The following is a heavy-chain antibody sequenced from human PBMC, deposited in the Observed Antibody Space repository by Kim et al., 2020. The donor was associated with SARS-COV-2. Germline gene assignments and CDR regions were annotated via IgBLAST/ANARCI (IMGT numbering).Heavy chain of an antibody. CDR2: INHSGST. V-gene: IGHV4-34*01. J-gene: IGHJ6*03. D-gene: IGHD6-6*01. CDR3: AKGGSSRARYYYYYMDV. Sequence: SETLSLTCAVYGGSFSGYYWSWIRQPPGKGLEWIGEINHSGSTNYNPSLKSRVTISVDTSKNQFSLKLSSVTAADTAVYYCAKGGSSRARYYYYYMDVWGKGTTVTVSS. CDR1: GGSFSGYY.